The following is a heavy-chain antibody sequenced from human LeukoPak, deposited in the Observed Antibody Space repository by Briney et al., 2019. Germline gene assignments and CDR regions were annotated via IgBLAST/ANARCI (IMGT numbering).Heavy chain of an antibody. Sequence: ASVKVSCKASGYTFTGHYLHWVRQAPGQGLEWMGRINPNSGGTKYAQKFQNRVTMTSDTSVSTAYMELNGLRSDDTAIYYCTRSWIQLWTPDFDHWGQGTLVTVSS. CDR1: GYTFTGHY. CDR2: INPNSGGT. V-gene: IGHV1-2*06. J-gene: IGHJ4*02. D-gene: IGHD5-18*01. CDR3: TRSWIQLWTPDFDH.